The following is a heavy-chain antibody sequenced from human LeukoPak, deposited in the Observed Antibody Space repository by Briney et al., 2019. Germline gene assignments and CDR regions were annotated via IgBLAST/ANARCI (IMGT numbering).Heavy chain of an antibody. J-gene: IGHJ5*02. D-gene: IGHD1-26*01. CDR2: VYYGGGT. Sequence: SQTLSLTCTVSGDSISSYNWGWIRRPPRKPLEWIWSVYYGGGTYYNPSLKSRVTISVDASKNQFSLILNSVTAADTAVYYCARRHSGSYYGKHWFDPWGQGTLVTVSS. V-gene: IGHV4-39*01. CDR1: GDSISSYN. CDR3: ARRHSGSYYGKHWFDP.